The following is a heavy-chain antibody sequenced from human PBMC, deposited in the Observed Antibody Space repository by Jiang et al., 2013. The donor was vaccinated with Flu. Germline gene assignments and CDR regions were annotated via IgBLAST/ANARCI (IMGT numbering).Heavy chain of an antibody. J-gene: IGHJ5*02. Sequence: VQLVESGGGLIQPGGSLRLSCAASGFTVSSNYMSWVRQAPGKGLEWVSLIYSGGSTFYADSVKGRFTISRDNSKNTLYLQMNSLRAEDTAVYYCASNPPGSWYWFDPWGQGTLVTVSS. D-gene: IGHD6-13*01. CDR2: IYSGGST. CDR1: GFTVSSNY. V-gene: IGHV3-53*01. CDR3: ASNPPGSWYWFDP.